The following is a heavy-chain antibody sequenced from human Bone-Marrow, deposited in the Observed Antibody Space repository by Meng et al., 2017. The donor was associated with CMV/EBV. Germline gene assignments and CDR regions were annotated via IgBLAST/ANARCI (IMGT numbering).Heavy chain of an antibody. CDR2: ISSSSSYI. V-gene: IGHV3-21*01. CDR3: ARTGYCSSTSCYHYYYYGMDV. CDR1: GFTFSSYS. D-gene: IGHD2-2*03. Sequence: GGSLRLSCAASGFTFSSYSMNWVRQAPGKGLEWVSSISSSSSYIYYADSVKGRFTISRDNAKNSLYLQMNSLRAEDTAVYYCARTGYCSSTSCYHYYYYGMDVWGQGTTVNFAS. J-gene: IGHJ6*02.